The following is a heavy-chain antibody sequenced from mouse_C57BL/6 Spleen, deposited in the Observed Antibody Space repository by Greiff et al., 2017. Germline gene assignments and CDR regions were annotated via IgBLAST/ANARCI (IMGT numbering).Heavy chain of an antibody. J-gene: IGHJ4*01. Sequence: VQLQESGAELVRPGTSVKVSCKASGYAFTNYFLEWVKQRPGQGLELIGVINPGSGGTIYNEKFMGKGTLTADESSSTAYMQLSSLTSEDSAVYFSARSGYYGSSLYAMDYWGQGTSVTVSS. CDR2: INPGSGGT. CDR1: GYAFTNYF. CDR3: ARSGYYGSSLYAMDY. V-gene: IGHV1-54*01. D-gene: IGHD1-1*01.